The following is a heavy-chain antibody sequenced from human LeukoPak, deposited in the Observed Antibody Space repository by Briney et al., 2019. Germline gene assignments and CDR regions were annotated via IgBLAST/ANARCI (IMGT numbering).Heavy chain of an antibody. CDR3: ARDFVVVVAATGVNWFDP. CDR2: ISAYNGNT. Sequence: ASVKVSCKASGYTFTSYGISWVRQAPGRGLEWMGWISAYNGNTNYAQKLQGRVTMTTDTSTSTAYMELRSLRSDDTAVYYCARDFVVVVAATGVNWFDPWGQGTLVTVSS. D-gene: IGHD2-15*01. V-gene: IGHV1-18*01. J-gene: IGHJ5*02. CDR1: GYTFTSYG.